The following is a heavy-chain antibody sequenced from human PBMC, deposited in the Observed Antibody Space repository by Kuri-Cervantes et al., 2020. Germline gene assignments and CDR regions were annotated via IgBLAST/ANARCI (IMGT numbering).Heavy chain of an antibody. J-gene: IGHJ5*02. D-gene: IGHD4-17*01. V-gene: IGHV4-39*01. CDR2: IYYSGST. CDR3: ASQPTVTTGGFDP. Sequence: SETLSLTCTVSGGSISSGGYYWGWIRQPPGKGLEWIGSIYYSGSTYYNPSLKSRVTISVDTSKNQFSLKLSSVTAADTAVYYCASQPTVTTGGFDPWGQGTLVTVSS. CDR1: GGSISSGGYY.